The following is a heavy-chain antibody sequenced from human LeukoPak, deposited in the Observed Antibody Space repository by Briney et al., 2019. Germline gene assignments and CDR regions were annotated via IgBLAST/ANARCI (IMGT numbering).Heavy chain of an antibody. CDR2: FSGSDGTT. D-gene: IGHD6-19*01. V-gene: IGHV3-23*01. J-gene: IGHJ4*02. CDR1: GFTFGSYA. Sequence: GGSLTLSCAASGFTFGSYAMSWVRQAPGKGLEWLSAFSGSDGTTYYADSVKGRFSISRDTSKNTLYLQMNSLRAEDTAVYYCAKAPPKTGIAVSGSFDYWGQGTLVTVSS. CDR3: AKAPPKTGIAVSGSFDY.